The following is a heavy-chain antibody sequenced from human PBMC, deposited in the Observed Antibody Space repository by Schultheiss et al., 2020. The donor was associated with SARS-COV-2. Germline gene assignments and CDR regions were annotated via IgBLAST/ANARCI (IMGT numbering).Heavy chain of an antibody. Sequence: GGSLRLSCAASGFTFSNAWMSWVRQAPGKGLEWVGRIKSKTDGGTTDYAAPVKGRFTISRDDSKDTLYLQMNGLKTEDTAVYYCTTQARRGLHSGWYELEYFQHWGQGTLVTVSS. CDR2: IKSKTDGGTT. J-gene: IGHJ1*01. V-gene: IGHV3-15*01. D-gene: IGHD6-19*01. CDR1: GFTFSNAW. CDR3: TTQARRGLHSGWYELEYFQH.